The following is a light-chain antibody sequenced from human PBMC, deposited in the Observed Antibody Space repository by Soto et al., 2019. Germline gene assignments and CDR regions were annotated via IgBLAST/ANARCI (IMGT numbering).Light chain of an antibody. CDR2: DAS. CDR1: QTISNW. Sequence: DVQVTQSHSTLSAAVGDIVTISFWASQTISNWLAWYQQKPGEAPKLLIYDASSLESGVPSRFSGSGSGTEFTLTISSLQPDDFATYYCQQYNSYSRTFGQGTKV. J-gene: IGKJ1*01. CDR3: QQYNSYSRT. V-gene: IGKV1-5*01.